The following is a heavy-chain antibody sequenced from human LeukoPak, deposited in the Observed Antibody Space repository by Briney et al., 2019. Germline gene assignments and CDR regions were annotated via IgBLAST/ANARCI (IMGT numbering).Heavy chain of an antibody. CDR2: INPNGDYI. V-gene: IGHV3-21*06. CDR1: GFIFSSYN. D-gene: IGHD3-9*01. CDR3: ARGIGYFDWLLFS. Sequence: PGGSLRLSCAASGFIFSSYNMNWVRQAPGKGLEWVSSINPNGDYIYYADSVKGRFTISRDNTKNSLYLQMNSLKAEDTAVYYCARGIGYFDWLLFSWGQGTLLTVFS. J-gene: IGHJ5*02.